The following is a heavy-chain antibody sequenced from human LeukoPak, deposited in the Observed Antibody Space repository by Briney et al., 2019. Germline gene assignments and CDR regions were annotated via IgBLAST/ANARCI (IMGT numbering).Heavy chain of an antibody. CDR3: ARDERRYDSSGAPFDY. D-gene: IGHD3-22*01. CDR1: GFTFSSYS. V-gene: IGHV3-21*01. CDR2: ISSSSSYI. J-gene: IGHJ4*02. Sequence: PGGSLRLSCAASGFTFSSYSMNWVRQAPGKGLEWVSSISSSSSYIHYADSVKGRFTISRDNAKNSLYLQMNSLRAEDTAVYYCARDERRYDSSGAPFDYWGQGTLVTVSS.